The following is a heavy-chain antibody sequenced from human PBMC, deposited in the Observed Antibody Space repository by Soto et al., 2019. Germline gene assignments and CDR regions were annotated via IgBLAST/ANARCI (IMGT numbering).Heavy chain of an antibody. V-gene: IGHV3-23*01. CDR2: ISASDGNT. Sequence: EVQLLESGGGLXXPGGSXXLSCAASGFXXXXXAMSXXXQAPGKGLEWVSAISASDGNTYYADSVKGRFTISRDNSKNTLYLQMNSLRAEDTAVYYCAKDIISNSGSYSALFWGRGTLVTVSS. CDR3: AKDIISNSGSYSALF. D-gene: IGHD1-26*01. J-gene: IGHJ4*02. CDR1: GFXXXXXA.